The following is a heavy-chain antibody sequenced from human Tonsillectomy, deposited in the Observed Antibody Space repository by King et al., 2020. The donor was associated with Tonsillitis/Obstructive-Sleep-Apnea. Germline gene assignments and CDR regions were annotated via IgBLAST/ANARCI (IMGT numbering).Heavy chain of an antibody. D-gene: IGHD2-21*02. CDR2: INHSGST. CDR3: ARGDIVVVTAIGGFYFDY. V-gene: IGHV4-34*01. CDR1: GGSFSGYY. Sequence: QVQLQQWGAGLLKPSETLSLTCAVYGGSFSGYYWSWIRQPPGKGLEWIGEINHSGSTNYNPSLKSRVTISVDTSKNQFSLKLSSVTAADTAVYYCARGDIVVVTAIGGFYFDYWGQGTLVTVSS. J-gene: IGHJ4*02.